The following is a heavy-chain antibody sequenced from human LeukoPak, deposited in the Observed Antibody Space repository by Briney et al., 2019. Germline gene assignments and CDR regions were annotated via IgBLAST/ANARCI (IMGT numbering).Heavy chain of an antibody. CDR1: GDSINSLDL. V-gene: IGHV4-4*02. Sequence: SETLSLTCTVSGDSINSLDLWTWVRQPPGKGLEWIGEMYLSGTTHSNPSVKSRVTISIDKSKNQFFLNLSSVTAADTAVYYCAGLVGRYSSGLYYYYFDYWGQGTLVTVSS. CDR3: AGLVGRYSSGLYYYYFDY. D-gene: IGHD3-22*01. CDR2: MYLSGTT. J-gene: IGHJ4*02.